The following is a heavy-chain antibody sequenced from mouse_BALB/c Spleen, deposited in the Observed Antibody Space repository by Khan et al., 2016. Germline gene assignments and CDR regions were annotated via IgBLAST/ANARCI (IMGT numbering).Heavy chain of an antibody. Sequence: VQLQQSGAELVRSGASVKLSCTASGFNIKDYYMHWVNQRPEQGLEWIGWIDPENGDTEYAPKFQGKATMTADTSSNTAYLQLSSLTSEDTAVYYCNGGYDGGFDYWGQGTTLTVSS. D-gene: IGHD2-14*01. J-gene: IGHJ2*01. CDR3: NGGYDGGFDY. CDR1: GFNIKDYY. V-gene: IGHV14-4*02. CDR2: IDPENGDT.